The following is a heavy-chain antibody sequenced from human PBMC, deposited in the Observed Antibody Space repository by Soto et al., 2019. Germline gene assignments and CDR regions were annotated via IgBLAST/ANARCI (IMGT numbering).Heavy chain of an antibody. D-gene: IGHD4-4*01. Sequence: GGSLRLSCAASGFTFSSYGMHWVRQAPGKGLEWVAVIWYDGSNKYYADSVKGRFTISRDNSKNTLYLQMNSLRAEDTAVYYCARDRVSGTVTISYYGMDVWGQGTTVTVSS. CDR2: IWYDGSNK. CDR3: ARDRVSGTVTISYYGMDV. J-gene: IGHJ6*02. CDR1: GFTFSSYG. V-gene: IGHV3-33*01.